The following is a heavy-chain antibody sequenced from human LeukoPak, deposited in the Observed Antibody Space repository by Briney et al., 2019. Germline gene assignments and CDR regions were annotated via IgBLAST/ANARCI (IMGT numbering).Heavy chain of an antibody. Sequence: GWSLRLSCAASGFTFSSYGMHWVRQAPGKGLEWVAVISYDGSNKYYADSVKGRFTISRDNSKNTLYLQMNSLRTEDTAVYYCAKGRVGANGYYYYGMDVWGQGTTVTVSS. D-gene: IGHD1-26*01. V-gene: IGHV3-30*18. CDR1: GFTFSSYG. CDR3: AKGRVGANGYYYYGMDV. J-gene: IGHJ6*02. CDR2: ISYDGSNK.